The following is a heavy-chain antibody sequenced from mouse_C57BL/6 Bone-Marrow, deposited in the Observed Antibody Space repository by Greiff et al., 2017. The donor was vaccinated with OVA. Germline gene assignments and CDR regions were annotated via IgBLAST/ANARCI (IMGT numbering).Heavy chain of an antibody. J-gene: IGHJ3*01. Sequence: EVKLMESGGGLVQSGRSLRLSCATSGFTFSDFYMEWVRQAPGKGLEWIAASRNKANDYTTEYSASVKGRFIVSRDTSQSILYLQMNALRADDTAIYYCARDAGYDYDVPFAYWGQGTLVTVSA. V-gene: IGHV7-1*01. CDR1: GFTFSDFY. CDR3: ARDAGYDYDVPFAY. D-gene: IGHD2-4*01. CDR2: SRNKANDYTT.